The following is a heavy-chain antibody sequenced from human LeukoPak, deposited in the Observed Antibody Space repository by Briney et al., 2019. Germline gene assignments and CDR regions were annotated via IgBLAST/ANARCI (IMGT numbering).Heavy chain of an antibody. CDR3: ARASYGDYEAPFYDMDV. CDR1: GYTFTGYY. CDR2: INPNSGGT. Sequence: ASVKVSCKASGYTFTGYYMHWVRQAPGQGLEWMGWINPNSGGTNYAQKFQGWVTMTRDTSISTAYMELSRLRSDDTAVYYCARASYGDYEAPFYDMDVWGQGTTVTVSS. V-gene: IGHV1-2*04. J-gene: IGHJ6*02. D-gene: IGHD4-17*01.